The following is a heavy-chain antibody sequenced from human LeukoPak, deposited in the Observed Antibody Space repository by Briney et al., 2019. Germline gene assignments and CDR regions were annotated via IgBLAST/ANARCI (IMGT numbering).Heavy chain of an antibody. D-gene: IGHD2-15*01. V-gene: IGHV1-69*06. CDR1: GGTFSSYA. CDR3: ATGVKLYCSGGSCPNWFDP. CDR2: IIPIFGTA. Sequence: GASVEVSCKASGGTFSSYAISWVRQAPGQGLEWMGGIIPIFGTANYAQKFQGRVTITADKSTSTACMELSSLRFEDTAVYYCATGVKLYCSGGSCPNWFDPWGQGTLVTVSS. J-gene: IGHJ5*02.